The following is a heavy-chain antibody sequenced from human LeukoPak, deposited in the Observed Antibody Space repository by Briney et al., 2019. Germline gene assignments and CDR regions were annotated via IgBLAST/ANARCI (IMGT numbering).Heavy chain of an antibody. CDR2: IWYDGSNK. V-gene: IGHV3-33*08. CDR1: GFNFSSYA. D-gene: IGHD3-16*01. CDR3: ARSNNGGWGYCDY. J-gene: IGHJ4*02. Sequence: PGGSLRLSCAASGFNFSSYAMSWVRQAPGKGLEWVAVIWYDGSNKYYADSVKGRFTISRDNSKNTLYVQMSSLRAEDTAVYYCARSNNGGWGYCDYWGQGSLVTVSS.